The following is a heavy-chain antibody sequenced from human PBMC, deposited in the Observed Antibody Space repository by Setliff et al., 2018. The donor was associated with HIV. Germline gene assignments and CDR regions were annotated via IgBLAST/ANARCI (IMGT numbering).Heavy chain of an antibody. CDR2: IYYSGST. Sequence: PSETLSLTCTVSGDSISSGGYCWSWIRQHPGKGLEWIGYIYYSGSTYYNPSLKSRVTISVDTSKSQFSLKLSSVTAADPAVYYCASPSDHTAGAFDVWGQGTMVTVSS. CDR3: ASPSDHTAGAFDV. J-gene: IGHJ3*01. V-gene: IGHV4-31*03. CDR1: GDSISSGGYC.